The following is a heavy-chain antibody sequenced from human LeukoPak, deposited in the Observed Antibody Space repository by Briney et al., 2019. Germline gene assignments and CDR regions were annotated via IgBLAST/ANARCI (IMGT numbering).Heavy chain of an antibody. CDR1: GFTFSSYS. CDR3: AREPLYSSSSEETDY. CDR2: ISSSSSTI. J-gene: IGHJ4*02. D-gene: IGHD6-6*01. V-gene: IGHV3-48*01. Sequence: PGGSLRLSCAASGFTFSSYSMNWVRQAPGKGLEWVSYISSSSSTIYYADSVKGRFTISRDNAKNSLYLQMNSLRAEDTAVYYCAREPLYSSSSEETDYWGQGTLVTVSS.